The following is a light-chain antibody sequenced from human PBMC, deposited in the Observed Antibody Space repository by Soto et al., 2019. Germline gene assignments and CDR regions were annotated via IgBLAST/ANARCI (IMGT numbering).Light chain of an antibody. CDR1: SSNIGANYD. J-gene: IGLJ2*01. CDR3: QSYDSSLSSEV. Sequence: QSVLTQPPSVSGAPGQRVTISCTGSSSNIGANYDVHWYHHLPGTAPKLLIYGNTNRPSGVPDRFSGSKSGTSASLAITGLQAEDEADFYCQSYDSSLSSEVFGGGTKLTVL. V-gene: IGLV1-40*01. CDR2: GNT.